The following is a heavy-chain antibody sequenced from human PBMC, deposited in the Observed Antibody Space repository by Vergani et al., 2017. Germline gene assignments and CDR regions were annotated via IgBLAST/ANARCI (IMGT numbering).Heavy chain of an antibody. CDR3: ARDRALIDSSGYYLWYFDL. Sequence: QVQLQESGPGLVKPSETLSLTCTVSGGSIRSYYWSWIRQPPGKGLEWIGYIFYNGNTNYNPALKSRVTISVDTSKNQFSLRLSSVTAADTAVYYWARDRALIDSSGYYLWYFDLWGRGTLVTVSS. J-gene: IGHJ2*01. D-gene: IGHD3-22*01. CDR1: GGSIRSYY. CDR2: IFYNGNT. V-gene: IGHV4-59*01.